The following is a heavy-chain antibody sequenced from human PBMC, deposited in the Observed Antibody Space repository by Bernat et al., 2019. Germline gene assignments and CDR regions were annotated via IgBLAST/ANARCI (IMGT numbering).Heavy chain of an antibody. CDR1: GFTFGDYA. J-gene: IGHJ4*02. Sequence: VQLVESGGGLVQPGRSLRLSCTASGFTFGDYAMSWFRQAPGKGPEWVAVIWHDGSNKYYPDSVKGRFTISRDDSKSTLYLQMNSLRAEDTAVYYCARDISYYADDYWGQGTLVTVSS. CDR3: ARDISYYADDY. V-gene: IGHV3-33*01. D-gene: IGHD3-10*01. CDR2: IWHDGSNK.